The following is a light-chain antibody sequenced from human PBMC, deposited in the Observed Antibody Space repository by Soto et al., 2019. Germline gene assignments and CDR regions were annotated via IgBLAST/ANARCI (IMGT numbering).Light chain of an antibody. CDR3: QQYNNWPLA. CDR2: GES. V-gene: IGKV3-15*01. J-gene: IGKJ5*01. CDR1: QSLSSN. Sequence: EIVMTQSPATLSVSPGERVTLSCRASQSLSSNLAWYQQKPGQAPRILIYGESTRATDIPDRLSGSGSGTELNLTISRLQSEDFAVYFCQQYNNWPLACGQGTRLEIK.